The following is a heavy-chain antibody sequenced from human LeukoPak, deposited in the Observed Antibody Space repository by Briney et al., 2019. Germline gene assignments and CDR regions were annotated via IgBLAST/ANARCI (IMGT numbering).Heavy chain of an antibody. CDR3: ARGYYDFWSGYYIYYGMDV. Sequence: SETLSLTCTVSGDSISSYYWSWIRQPPGKGLEWIGYIYYSGSTNYNPSLKSRVTISVDTSKNQFSLKLSSVTAADTAVYYCARGYYDFWSGYYIYYGMDVWGQGTTVTVSS. V-gene: IGHV4-59*01. J-gene: IGHJ6*02. D-gene: IGHD3-3*01. CDR1: GDSISSYY. CDR2: IYYSGST.